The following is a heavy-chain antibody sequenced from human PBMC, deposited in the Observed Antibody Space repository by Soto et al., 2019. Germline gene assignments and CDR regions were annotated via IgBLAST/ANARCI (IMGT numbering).Heavy chain of an antibody. CDR1: GFTFSSYA. D-gene: IGHD6-19*01. CDR2: ISGSGGST. V-gene: IGHV3-23*01. Sequence: EVQLLESGGGLVQPGGSLRLSCAAAGFTFSSYAMSWVRQAPGKGLEWVTAISGSGGSTYYADSVKGRFTISRDKSKNTLYMQMNSLRAEDTAVYYCARRSSGWYFDYWGQGPLVTVSS. J-gene: IGHJ4*02. CDR3: ARRSSGWYFDY.